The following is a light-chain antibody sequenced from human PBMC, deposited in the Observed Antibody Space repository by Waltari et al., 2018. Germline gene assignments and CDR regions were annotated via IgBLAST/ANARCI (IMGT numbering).Light chain of an antibody. CDR2: KIS. J-gene: IGKJ1*01. CDR3: MQSTQLPWT. V-gene: IGKV2-24*01. Sequence: DIVMTQTPLSSPVSLGQPASISCKSSQSPVHRDGSTYFSWLHQRPGQPPRLLIYKISNRFAGVPDRFSGSGAVTDFTLRISRVEPEDVGVYYCMQSTQLPWTFGQGTKVEIK. CDR1: QSPVHRDGSTY.